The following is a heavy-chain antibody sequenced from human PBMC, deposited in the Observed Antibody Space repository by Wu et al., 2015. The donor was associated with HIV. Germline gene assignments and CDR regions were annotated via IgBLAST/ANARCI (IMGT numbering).Heavy chain of an antibody. V-gene: IGHV1-18*01. CDR3: VSFSPVYSGSYSWDV. CDR1: GYTFTTYS. J-gene: IGHJ6*02. CDR2: ITTYTGKT. D-gene: IGHD3-10*01. Sequence: QINLEQSGTEVKKPGASVKVSCRTSGYTFTTYSVNWVRQAPGQGLEWMGWITTYTGKTNYAQNFQGRVTMTRDTSTSTVHMELSSLRSEDTAVYYCVSFSPVYSGSYSWDVWGPRDHGHRRL.